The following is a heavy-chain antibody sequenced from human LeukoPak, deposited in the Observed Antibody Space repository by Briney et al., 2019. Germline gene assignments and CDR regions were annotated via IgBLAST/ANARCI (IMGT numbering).Heavy chain of an antibody. V-gene: IGHV3-7*01. CDR2: IKQDGSEK. D-gene: IGHD2-21*02. CDR3: ARSLDLNIVVVTAIDY. Sequence: GGSLRLSCAASGFTFSSYWMSWVRQAPGKGLEWVANIKQDGSEKYYVDSVKGRFTISRDNAKNSLYLQMNSLRAEDTAVYYCARSLDLNIVVVTAIDYWGQGTLVTVSS. CDR1: GFTFSSYW. J-gene: IGHJ4*02.